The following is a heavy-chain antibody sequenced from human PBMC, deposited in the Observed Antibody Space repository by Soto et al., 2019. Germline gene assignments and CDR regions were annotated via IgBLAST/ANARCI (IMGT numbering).Heavy chain of an antibody. V-gene: IGHV1-8*01. CDR2: MQPSRGRT. Sequence: QVQLVQSGAEVREHVASVKVSGKASGYSFTRLDINWGRQTTGKGLEWMGWMQPSRGRTGYAQKFQGIVTMNRDTSINTDYRELSSLKSADTAFSYCARGVTAGVDYWGQGTLVTVSS. D-gene: IGHD2-21*02. CDR1: GYSFTRLD. CDR3: ARGVTAGVDY. J-gene: IGHJ4*02.